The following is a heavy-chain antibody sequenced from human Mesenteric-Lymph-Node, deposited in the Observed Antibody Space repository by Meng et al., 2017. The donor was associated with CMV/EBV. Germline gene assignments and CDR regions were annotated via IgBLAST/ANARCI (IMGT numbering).Heavy chain of an antibody. D-gene: IGHD3-10*01. CDR1: GFTFSSYG. CDR2: IRYDGSNK. J-gene: IGHJ3*02. V-gene: IGHV3-30*02. CDR3: ARDLRGLYGSGSSSDAFDI. Sequence: GESLKISCAASGFTFSSYGMHWVRQAPGKGLEWVAFIRYDGSNKYYADSVKGRFTISRDNSKNTLYLQMNSLRAEDTAVYYCARDLRGLYGSGSSSDAFDIWGQGTMVTVSS.